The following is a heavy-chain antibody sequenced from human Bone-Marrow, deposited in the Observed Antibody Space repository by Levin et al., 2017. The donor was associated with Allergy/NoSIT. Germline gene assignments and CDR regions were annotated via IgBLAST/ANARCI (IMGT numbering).Heavy chain of an antibody. J-gene: IGHJ4*02. CDR2: INHSGTT. Sequence: PSETLSLTCAVYGGSFSGYYWSWIRQPPGEGLEWIGEINHSGTTNYNPSLKSRVTISVDTSNDQFSLKLSSVTAADTAVYYCARGTPTGHCDYWGQGTLVTVSS. CDR1: GGSFSGYY. D-gene: IGHD1-1*01. CDR3: ARGTPTGHCDY. V-gene: IGHV4-34*01.